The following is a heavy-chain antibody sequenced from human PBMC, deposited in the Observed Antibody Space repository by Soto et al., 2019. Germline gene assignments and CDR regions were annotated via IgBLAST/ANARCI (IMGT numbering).Heavy chain of an antibody. J-gene: IGHJ3*01. D-gene: IGHD1-26*01. CDR2: LSAYNGDT. CDR3: ARGCAIGGGGDALDV. CDR1: GYTFINYG. V-gene: IGHV1-18*01. Sequence: QVQLVQSGAEVKKPGASVRVSCKTSGYTFINYGITWVRQPPGQGLEWMGWLSAYNGDTSSSEKLQDRFTMTTDTATIKVYMDLWGQTSDDTGAYYCARGCAIGGGGDALDVWGQGTMVIVSS.